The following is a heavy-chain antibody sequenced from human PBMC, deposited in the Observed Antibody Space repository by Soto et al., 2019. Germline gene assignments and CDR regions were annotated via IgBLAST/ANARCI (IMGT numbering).Heavy chain of an antibody. V-gene: IGHV3-21*01. Sequence: AASGVTCGYLGLHRVSPTPGKGLEWVASLSSTSYYIYYADSVKGRFTISRDNAENSLYLQMNSLRAEDTAVYYCASDYHDRSGNQSMGVWGQATTGNGSS. CDR3: ASDYHDRSGNQSMGV. CDR2: LSSTSYYI. J-gene: IGHJ6*02. D-gene: IGHD3-22*01. CDR1: GVTCGYLG.